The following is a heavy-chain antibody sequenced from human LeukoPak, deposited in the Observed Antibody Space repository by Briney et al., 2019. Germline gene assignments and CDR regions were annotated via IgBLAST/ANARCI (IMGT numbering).Heavy chain of an antibody. Sequence: GGSLRLSCAASGFTFSSYSMNWVRQAPGKRLEWVSSISSSSSYIYYADSVKGRFTISRDDAKNSLYLQMNSLRAEDTAVYYCAREVGVGGWFERDYFNLWDQGKRATVSS. CDR2: ISSSSSYI. CDR3: AREVGVGGWFERDYFNL. V-gene: IGHV3-21*01. D-gene: IGHD6-19*01. CDR1: GFTFSSYS. J-gene: IGHJ3*01.